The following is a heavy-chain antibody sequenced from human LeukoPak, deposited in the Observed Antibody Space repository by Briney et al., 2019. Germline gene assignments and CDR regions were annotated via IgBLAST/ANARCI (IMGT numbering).Heavy chain of an antibody. Sequence: GGSLRLSCAASGFTVSRYWMHWVRQAPGKGLVWVSRIDSDVSSATYADSVKGRFIISRDNAKNTLYLQMNSLRAEDTAVYYCARVTYTSSWSVRLYYFDYWGQGTLVTVSS. CDR1: GFTVSRYW. CDR2: IDSDVSSA. D-gene: IGHD6-13*01. V-gene: IGHV3-74*03. J-gene: IGHJ4*02. CDR3: ARVTYTSSWSVRLYYFDY.